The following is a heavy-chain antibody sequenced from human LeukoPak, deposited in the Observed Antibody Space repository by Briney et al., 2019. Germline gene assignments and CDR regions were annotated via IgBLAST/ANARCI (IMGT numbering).Heavy chain of an antibody. D-gene: IGHD6-13*01. J-gene: IGHJ4*02. CDR1: GGSISSSSYY. CDR3: ARIAAAGVGVPCFDY. Sequence: PSETLSPTCTVSGGSISSSSYYWGWIRQPPGKGLEWIGSIYYSGSTYYNPSLKGRVTISVDTSKNQFSLKLSSVTAADTAVYYCARIAAAGVGVPCFDYWGQGTLVTVSS. CDR2: IYYSGST. V-gene: IGHV4-39*01.